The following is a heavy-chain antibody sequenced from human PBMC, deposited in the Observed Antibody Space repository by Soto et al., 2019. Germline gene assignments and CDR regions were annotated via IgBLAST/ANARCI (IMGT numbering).Heavy chain of an antibody. CDR1: GYTFTSYA. V-gene: IGHV1-3*01. Sequence: QVQLVQSGAEVKKPGASVKVSCKASGYTFTSYAMHWVRQAPGQRLEWMGWINAGNGNTKYSQKFQGRVTITRDTSASTAYMELSSLRSEDTAVYYCARDQFAGYYSYFDYWGQGTLVTVSS. CDR2: INAGNGNT. CDR3: ARDQFAGYYSYFDY. D-gene: IGHD3-9*01. J-gene: IGHJ4*02.